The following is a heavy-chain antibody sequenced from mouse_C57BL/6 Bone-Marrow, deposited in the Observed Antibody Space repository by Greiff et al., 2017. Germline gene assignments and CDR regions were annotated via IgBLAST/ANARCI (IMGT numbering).Heavy chain of an antibody. CDR3: ASGWLLAY. CDR1: GFSLTSYG. V-gene: IGHV2-6*01. J-gene: IGHJ3*01. CDR2: IWGVGST. D-gene: IGHD2-3*01. Sequence: QVQLKESGPGLVAPSQSLSITCTVSGFSLTSYGVDWVRQSPGKGLEWLGVIWGVGSTNYTSALKSRLSISKDNSKSQVFLKMNSLQTDDTAMYYCASGWLLAYWGQGTLVTVSA.